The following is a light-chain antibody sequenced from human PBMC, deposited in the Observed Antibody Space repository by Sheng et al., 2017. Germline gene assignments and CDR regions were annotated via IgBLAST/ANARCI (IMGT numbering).Light chain of an antibody. Sequence: EIVLTQSPGTLSLSPGERATLSCRASQSVSSSYLAWYQQKPGQAPRLLMYGTSSRAAGIPDRFRGSGSGTDFTLTISRLEPEDLAVYYCQQYGTSVWTFGQGTKVE. CDR3: QQYGTSVWT. CDR2: GTS. V-gene: IGKV3-20*01. CDR1: QSVSSSY. J-gene: IGKJ1*01.